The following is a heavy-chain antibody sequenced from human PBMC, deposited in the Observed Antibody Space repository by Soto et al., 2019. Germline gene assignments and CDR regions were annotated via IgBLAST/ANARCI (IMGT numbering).Heavy chain of an antibody. Sequence: GASVKVSCKASGGTFSSYAISWVRQAPGQGLEWMGGIIPIFGTANYAQKFQGRVTITAGESTSTAYMELSSLRSEDTAVYYCARHGEWPHYYYGMDVWGQGTTVTVSS. V-gene: IGHV1-69*13. CDR1: GGTFSSYA. J-gene: IGHJ6*02. D-gene: IGHD3-10*01. CDR2: IIPIFGTA. CDR3: ARHGEWPHYYYGMDV.